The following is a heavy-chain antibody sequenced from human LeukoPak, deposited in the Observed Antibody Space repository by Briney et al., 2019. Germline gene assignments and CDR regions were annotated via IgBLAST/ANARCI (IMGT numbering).Heavy chain of an antibody. V-gene: IGHV3-30*02. CDR1: GFTFSSFG. D-gene: IGHD6-6*01. CDR2: IRYDGGDK. J-gene: IGHJ5*02. CDR3: AKDSVAPRPGWFDP. Sequence: GGSLRLSCAASGFTFSSFGMHWVRQTPGKGLERVAYIRYDGGDKQYVDSVKGRFTISRDNAKNTLYLQLNSLRGEDTSIYYCAKDSVAPRPGWFDPWGQGTLVTVSS.